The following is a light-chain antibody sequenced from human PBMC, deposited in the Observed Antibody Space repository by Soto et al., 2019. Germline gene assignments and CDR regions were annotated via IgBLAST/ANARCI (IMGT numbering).Light chain of an antibody. CDR3: QHNGRS. V-gene: IGKV3-11*01. Sequence: EVVLTQSPVTLSLSPGERATLSCRASQSFRGLLAWYQQKPGQAPRLLIYDAYNRATGIPPRFSGSGSGTDFTLTISRLDPEDSAVYYCQHNGRSFGQGTRLEIK. CDR1: QSFRGL. CDR2: DAY. J-gene: IGKJ5*01.